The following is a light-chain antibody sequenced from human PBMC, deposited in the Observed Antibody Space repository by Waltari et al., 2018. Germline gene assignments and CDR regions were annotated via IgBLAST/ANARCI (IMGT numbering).Light chain of an antibody. CDR2: DDN. CDR3: ATWDTSLSAGDWV. Sequence: QPVLTQSPSVSAAPGQKVIIPCSGSSPNLGNNYVSWDQQLPGTAPKLLIYDDNKRPSGIPDRFSGSKSGTSATLGITGLQTGDEADYYCATWDTSLSAGDWVFGGGIKLTVL. CDR1: SPNLGNNY. J-gene: IGLJ3*02. V-gene: IGLV1-51*01.